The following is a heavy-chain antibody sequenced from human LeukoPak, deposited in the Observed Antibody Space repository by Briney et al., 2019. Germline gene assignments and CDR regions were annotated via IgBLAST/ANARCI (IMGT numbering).Heavy chain of an antibody. J-gene: IGHJ3*02. V-gene: IGHV3-30*04. CDR1: GFTFSSYA. Sequence: GGSLRLSCAASGFTFSSYAMHWVRQAPGKGLEWVAVISYDGSSKYYADSVKGRFTISRDNSKNTLYLQMNSLRAEDTAVYYCATNRKGYYDSSGYYAGPFDIWGQGTMVTVSS. CDR3: ATNRKGYYDSSGYYAGPFDI. CDR2: ISYDGSSK. D-gene: IGHD3-22*01.